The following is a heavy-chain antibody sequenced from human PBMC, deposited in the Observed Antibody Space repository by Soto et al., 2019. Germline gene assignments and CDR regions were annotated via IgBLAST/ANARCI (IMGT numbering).Heavy chain of an antibody. J-gene: IGHJ4*02. CDR3: AKADKNYDSSGYYY. CDR2: ISGSGAST. V-gene: IGHV3-23*01. D-gene: IGHD3-22*01. CDR1: GFTFSSYA. Sequence: EVQLLESGGGLVQPGGSLRLSCAASGFTFSSYAMSWVRQAPGKGLEWVSAISGSGASTYYADSVKGRFTISRDNSKNTLYLQMNSLRAEDTAVYYCAKADKNYDSSGYYYWGQGTLVTVSS.